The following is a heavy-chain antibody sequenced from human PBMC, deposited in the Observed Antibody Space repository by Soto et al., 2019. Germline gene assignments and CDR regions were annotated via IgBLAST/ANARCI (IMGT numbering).Heavy chain of an antibody. CDR3: GVARFGGVIAGYY. J-gene: IGHJ4*02. V-gene: IGHV4-4*02. D-gene: IGHD3-16*02. CDR1: GGSISSSNS. Sequence: QVQLQESGPGLVKPSGTLSLICAVSGGSISSSNSWSWVRQPPGKGLAWIGELYHSGSTNYTPSLTSRVTRSADKSENQFSLKLSSVAAADPAVYYCGVARFGGVIAGYYWGQGTLVTVSS. CDR2: LYHSGST.